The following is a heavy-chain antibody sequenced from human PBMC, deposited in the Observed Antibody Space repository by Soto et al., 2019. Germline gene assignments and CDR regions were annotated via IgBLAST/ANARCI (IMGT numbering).Heavy chain of an antibody. V-gene: IGHV4-31*03. CDR2: IYYSGRT. CDR1: GGSISSGGYY. CDR3: AREATRGYGDPDHDAFDI. D-gene: IGHD4-17*01. J-gene: IGHJ3*02. Sequence: QVQLQESGPGLVKPSQTLSLTCTVSGGSISSGGYYWSWIRQHPGKGLEWIGYIYYSGRTYYNPSLKSRVTISVDTSKNQFSLKLSSVTAADTAVYYCAREATRGYGDPDHDAFDIWGQGTMVTVSS.